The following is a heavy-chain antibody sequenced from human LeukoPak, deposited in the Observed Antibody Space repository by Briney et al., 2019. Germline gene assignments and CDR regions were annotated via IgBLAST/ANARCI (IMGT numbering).Heavy chain of an antibody. CDR1: GFIFSNYG. Sequence: GGSLRLSCAASGFIFSNYGMSWVRQAPGKGLEWVSSISFSSTHIYYADSIQGRFTISRDNAENSLYLQMNSLRAEDTALYYCAKDIRSSLDYWGQGTLVTVSS. D-gene: IGHD1-14*01. CDR3: AKDIRSSLDY. V-gene: IGHV3-21*04. CDR2: ISFSSTHI. J-gene: IGHJ4*02.